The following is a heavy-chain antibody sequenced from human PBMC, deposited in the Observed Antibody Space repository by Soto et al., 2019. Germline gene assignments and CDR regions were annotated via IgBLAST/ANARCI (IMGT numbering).Heavy chain of an antibody. J-gene: IGHJ4*02. CDR3: ARNGGGNRVLDY. CDR1: GFTFSSFG. V-gene: IGHV3-48*02. D-gene: IGHD3-16*01. CDR2: ITSDSSTR. Sequence: PGGSLRLSCAVSGFTFSSFGMNWVRQAPGKGLEWISYITSDSSTRHYADFVKGRFTISRDNAKNSLYLQMNSLRDEDTAVYFCARNGGGNRVLDYWGQGTLVTVSS.